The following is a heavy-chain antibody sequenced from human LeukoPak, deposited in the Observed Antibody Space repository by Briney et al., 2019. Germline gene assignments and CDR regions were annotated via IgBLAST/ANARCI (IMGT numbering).Heavy chain of an antibody. V-gene: IGHV1-18*01. J-gene: IGHJ6*02. CDR2: ISAYNGNT. CDR3: ASSLGSGWYSNYYGMDV. CDR1: GYTFTSYG. D-gene: IGHD6-19*01. Sequence: ASVKVSCKASGYTFTSYGISWVRRAPGQGLEWMGWISAYNGNTNYAQKLQGRVTMTTDTSTSTAYMELRSLRSDDTAVYYCASSLGSGWYSNYYGMDVWGQGTTVTVSS.